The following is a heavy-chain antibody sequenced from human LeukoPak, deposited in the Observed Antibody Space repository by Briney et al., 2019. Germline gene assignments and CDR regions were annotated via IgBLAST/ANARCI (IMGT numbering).Heavy chain of an antibody. CDR1: GFTFGSYW. CDR3: ARVDSGSYYLYYYYYMDV. D-gene: IGHD1-26*01. CDR2: IKQDGSEK. V-gene: IGHV3-7*01. Sequence: GGSLRLSCAASGFTFGSYWMSWVRQAPGKGLEWVANIKQDGSEKYYVDSVKGRFTISRDNAKNSLYLQMNSLRAEDTAVYYCARVDSGSYYLYYYYYMDVWGKGTTVTISS. J-gene: IGHJ6*03.